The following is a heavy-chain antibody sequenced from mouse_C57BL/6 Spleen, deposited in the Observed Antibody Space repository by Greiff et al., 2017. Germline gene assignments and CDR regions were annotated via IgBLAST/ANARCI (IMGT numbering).Heavy chain of an antibody. V-gene: IGHV1-64*01. CDR2: IHPNSGST. D-gene: IGHD1-1*01. CDR3: ASPTVVAPVGFDV. J-gene: IGHJ1*03. CDR1: GYTFTSYW. Sequence: QVQLQQPGAELVKPGASVKLSCKASGYTFTSYWTHWVKQRPGQGLEWIGMIHPNSGSTNYNEKFKSKATLTVDKSSSTAYMQLSSLTSEDSAVXYCASPTVVAPVGFDVWGTGTTVTVSS.